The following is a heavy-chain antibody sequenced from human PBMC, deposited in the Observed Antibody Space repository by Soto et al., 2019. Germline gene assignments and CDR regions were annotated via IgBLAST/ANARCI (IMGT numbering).Heavy chain of an antibody. CDR1: GDSVASNSAA. Sequence: SQTLSLTCAISGDSVASNSAAWNWIRQSPSRGLEWLGRTYYRSKWYTDYAESVKSRITINPDTSKNQVSLQLKSVTPEDTAVYYCTTWRFDYWGQGTLVTVSS. CDR2: TYYRSKWYT. J-gene: IGHJ4*02. V-gene: IGHV6-1*01. CDR3: TTWRFDY.